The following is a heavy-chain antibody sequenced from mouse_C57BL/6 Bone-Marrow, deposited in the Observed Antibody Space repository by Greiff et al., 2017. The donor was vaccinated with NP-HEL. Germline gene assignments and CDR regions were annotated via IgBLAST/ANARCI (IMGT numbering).Heavy chain of an antibody. V-gene: IGHV1-63*01. CDR3: AREYHCYFDV. CDR2: IYPGGGYT. D-gene: IGHD2-10*02. CDR1: GYTFTNYW. J-gene: IGHJ1*03. Sequence: QVQLQQSGAELVRPGTSVKMSCKASGYTFTNYWIGWAKQRPGHGLEWIGDIYPGGGYTNYNEKFKGKATLTADKSSSTAYMQFSSLTSEDSAIYYCAREYHCYFDVWGTGTTVTVSS.